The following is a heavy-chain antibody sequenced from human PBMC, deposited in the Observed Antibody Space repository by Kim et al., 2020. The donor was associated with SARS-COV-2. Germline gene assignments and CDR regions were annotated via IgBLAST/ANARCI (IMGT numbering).Heavy chain of an antibody. Sequence: PSLKSRLTITKDTSKNQVVLTMTNMDPVDTATYYCAHRPGLIAVAGYFDYWGQGTLVTVSS. CDR3: AHRPGLIAVAGYFDY. V-gene: IGHV2-5*01. J-gene: IGHJ4*02. D-gene: IGHD6-13*01.